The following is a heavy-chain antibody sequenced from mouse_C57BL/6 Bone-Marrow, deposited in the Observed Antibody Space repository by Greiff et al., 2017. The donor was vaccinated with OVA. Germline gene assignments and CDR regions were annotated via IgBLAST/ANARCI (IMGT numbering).Heavy chain of an antibody. V-gene: IGHV1-81*01. D-gene: IGHD1-1*01. CDR3: AREGEFFTTPNY. CDR2: IYPRSGNT. Sequence: VKVVESGAELARPGASVKLSCKASGYTFTSYGISWVKQRTGQGLEWIGEIYPRSGNTYYNEKFKGKATLTADKSSSTAYMELRSLTSEDSAVYFCAREGEFFTTPNYWGQGTTLTVSS. J-gene: IGHJ2*01. CDR1: GYTFTSYG.